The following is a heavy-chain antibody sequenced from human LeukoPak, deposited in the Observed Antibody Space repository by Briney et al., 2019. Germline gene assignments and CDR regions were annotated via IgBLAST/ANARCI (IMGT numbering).Heavy chain of an antibody. D-gene: IGHD2-2*01. J-gene: IGHJ5*02. CDR1: GFTFSSYA. V-gene: IGHV3-23*01. Sequence: GSLRLSCAASGFTFSSYAMSWVRQAPGKGLEWVSAISGSGGSTYYADSVKGRFTISRDNSKNTLYLQTNSLRAEDTAVYYCAKDFRSNRYCSSTSCYANWFDPWGQGTLVTVSS. CDR3: AKDFRSNRYCSSTSCYANWFDP. CDR2: ISGSGGST.